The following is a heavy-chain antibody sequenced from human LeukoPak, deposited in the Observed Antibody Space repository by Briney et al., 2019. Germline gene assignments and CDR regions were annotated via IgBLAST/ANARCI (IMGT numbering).Heavy chain of an antibody. CDR2: VTGSGTST. Sequence: PGGSLRLSCAASGFTFSTYAMSWVRQAPGMGLEWVSGVTGSGTSTHYADSVKGRFTISRDNSKNTLYLQMNSLRAEDTAVYYCAKGLDILSGYYVYYFDYGGQGALVTVSS. CDR1: GFTFSTYA. J-gene: IGHJ4*02. V-gene: IGHV3-23*01. CDR3: AKGLDILSGYYVYYFDY. D-gene: IGHD3-9*01.